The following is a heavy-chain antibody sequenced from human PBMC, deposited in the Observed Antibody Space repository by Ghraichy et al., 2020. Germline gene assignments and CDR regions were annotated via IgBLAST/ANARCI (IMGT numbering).Heavy chain of an antibody. V-gene: IGHV3-11*01. CDR3: ARDKPGYCSGGSCYSGYYYYGMDV. J-gene: IGHJ6*02. CDR1: GFTFSDYY. Sequence: GGSLRLSCAASGFTFSDYYMSWIRQAPGKGLEWVSYISSSGSTIYYADSVKGRFTISRDNAKNSLYLQMNSLRAEDTAVYYCARDKPGYCSGGSCYSGYYYYGMDVWGQGTTVTVSS. CDR2: ISSSGSTI. D-gene: IGHD2-15*01.